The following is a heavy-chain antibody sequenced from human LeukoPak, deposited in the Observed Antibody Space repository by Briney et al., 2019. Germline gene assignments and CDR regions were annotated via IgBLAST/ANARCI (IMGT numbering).Heavy chain of an antibody. V-gene: IGHV3-23*01. Sequence: GGSLRLSCAASGFTFSSYGMSWVRQAPXXXXXWVSAISGSGGSTYYADSVKGRFTISRDNSKNTLYLQMNSLRAEDTAVYYCAKGQDIVLMVYAFDYWGQGTLVTVSS. CDR3: AKGQDIVLMVYAFDY. CDR1: GFTFSSYG. J-gene: IGHJ4*02. CDR2: ISGSGGST. D-gene: IGHD2-8*01.